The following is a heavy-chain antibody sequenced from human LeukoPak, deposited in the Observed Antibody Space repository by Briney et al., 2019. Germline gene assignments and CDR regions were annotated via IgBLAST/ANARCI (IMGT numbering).Heavy chain of an antibody. CDR1: GFTFSTYS. CDR2: ISSSSDTI. J-gene: IGHJ4*02. D-gene: IGHD6-19*01. V-gene: IGHV3-48*02. Sequence: PGGSLRLSCAASGFTFSTYSMNWLRQAPGKGLEWVSYISSSSDTIYYADSVEGRFTISRDNAKNSLYLQMNSLRDQDTAVYYCARDLRSGWYYFDFWGQGTLVTVSS. CDR3: ARDLRSGWYYFDF.